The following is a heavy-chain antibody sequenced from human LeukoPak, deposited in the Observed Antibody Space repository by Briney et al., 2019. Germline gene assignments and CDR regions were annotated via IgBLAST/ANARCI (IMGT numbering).Heavy chain of an antibody. J-gene: IGHJ4*02. Sequence: PGGSLRLSCAVSGITLSNYGMSWVRQAPGKGLEWVSVIYSGGSTYYADSVKGRFTISRDNSKNTLYLQMNSLRAEDTAVYYCARDRGSSGHLYFDYWGQETLVTVSS. CDR2: IYSGGST. V-gene: IGHV3-53*01. CDR3: ARDRGSSGHLYFDY. CDR1: GITLSNYG. D-gene: IGHD6-19*01.